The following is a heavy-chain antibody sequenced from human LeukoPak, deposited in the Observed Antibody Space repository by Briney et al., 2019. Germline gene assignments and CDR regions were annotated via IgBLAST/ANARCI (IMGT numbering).Heavy chain of an antibody. V-gene: IGHV3-66*01. CDR2: IYTGGNT. CDR1: GFTVSSKD. Sequence: GGSLRLSCAASGFTVSSKDMTWVRQAPGEGLEWVSVIYTGGNTYYADSVKGRFTISRDNSKNTLYLQINSLRAEDTAVYYCAADLGTLTDYWGQGTLVTVSS. J-gene: IGHJ4*02. CDR3: AADLGTLTDY. D-gene: IGHD3-16*01.